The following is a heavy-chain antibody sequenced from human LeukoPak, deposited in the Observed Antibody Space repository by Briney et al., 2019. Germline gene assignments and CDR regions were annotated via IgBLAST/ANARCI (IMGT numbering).Heavy chain of an antibody. CDR2: ISYDGSNK. CDR3: AKVRPPPGSGWYGGDDS. J-gene: IGHJ4*02. Sequence: GGSLRLSCAASGFTFSSYGMHWVRQAPGKGLEWVAVISYDGSNKYYADSVKGRFTISRDNSKNTLYLQMNSLRVEDTAVYYCAKVRPPPGSGWYGGDDSWGQGTLVTVSS. D-gene: IGHD6-19*01. CDR1: GFTFSSYG. V-gene: IGHV3-30*18.